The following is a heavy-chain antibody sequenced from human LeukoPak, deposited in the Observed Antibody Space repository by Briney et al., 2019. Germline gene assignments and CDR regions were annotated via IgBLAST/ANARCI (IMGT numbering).Heavy chain of an antibody. CDR1: GGSFSGYY. Sequence: SETLSLTCAVYGGSFSGYYWSWIRQPPGKGLEWIGEINHSGSSNFNPSLKSRVTISVDTSKNQFSLNLSSVTAADTGVYYRARATDIVVVPAVRRAFFDFWGQGTLVTVSS. D-gene: IGHD2-2*01. CDR2: INHSGSS. V-gene: IGHV4-34*01. CDR3: ARATDIVVVPAVRRAFFDF. J-gene: IGHJ4*02.